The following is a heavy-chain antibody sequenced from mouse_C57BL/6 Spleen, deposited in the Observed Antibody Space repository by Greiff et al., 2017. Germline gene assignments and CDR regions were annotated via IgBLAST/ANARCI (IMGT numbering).Heavy chain of an antibody. CDR3: ARVEGIYYDYDGFAY. J-gene: IGHJ3*01. CDR2: INPSNGGT. V-gene: IGHV1-53*01. D-gene: IGHD2-4*01. Sequence: QVQLQQPGTELVKPEASVKLSCKASGYTFTSYWMHWVKQRPGQGLEWIGNINPSNGGTNYNEKFKSKATLTVDKSSSTAYMQLSSLTSEDSAVYYCARVEGIYYDYDGFAYWGQGTLVTVSA. CDR1: GYTFTSYW.